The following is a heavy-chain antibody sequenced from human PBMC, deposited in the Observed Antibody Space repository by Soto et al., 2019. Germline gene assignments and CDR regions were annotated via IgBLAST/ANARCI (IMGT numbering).Heavy chain of an antibody. CDR2: FDPEDGET. J-gene: IGHJ6*02. Sequence: ASVKVSCKVSGYTLTELSMHWVRQAPGKGLEWMGGFDPEDGETIYAQKFQGRVTMTEDTSTDTAYMELSSLRSEDTAVYYRATFYYYDSSGYYFSYYGMDVWGQGTTVTVSS. D-gene: IGHD3-22*01. V-gene: IGHV1-24*01. CDR1: GYTLTELS. CDR3: ATFYYYDSSGYYFSYYGMDV.